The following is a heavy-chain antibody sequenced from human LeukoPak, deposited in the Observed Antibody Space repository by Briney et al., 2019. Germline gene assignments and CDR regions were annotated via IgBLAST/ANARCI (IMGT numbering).Heavy chain of an antibody. Sequence: ETLSLTCTVSGGSISSSGYYWGWIRQAPGKGLEWVSVIYSGGSTYYADSVKGRFTISRDNSKNTLYLQMNSLRAEDTAVYYCASHQLTFDYWGQGTLVTVSS. J-gene: IGHJ4*02. CDR1: GGSISSSGYY. CDR2: IYSGGST. CDR3: ASHQLTFDY. D-gene: IGHD2-2*01. V-gene: IGHV3-53*01.